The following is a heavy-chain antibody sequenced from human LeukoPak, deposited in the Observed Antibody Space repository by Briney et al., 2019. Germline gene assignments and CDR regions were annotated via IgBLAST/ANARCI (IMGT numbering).Heavy chain of an antibody. V-gene: IGHV3-7*03. Sequence: GGSLRLSCAASAFTFSRYWTTWVRQAPGKGLEWVANINEDGSEKYYLDSVRGRFTISRDNAKNSLYLQMNSLRAEDTAVYYCARYIKGLYSSGIDYWGQGTLVTVSS. CDR3: ARYIKGLYSSGIDY. J-gene: IGHJ4*02. D-gene: IGHD6-19*01. CDR1: AFTFSRYW. CDR2: INEDGSEK.